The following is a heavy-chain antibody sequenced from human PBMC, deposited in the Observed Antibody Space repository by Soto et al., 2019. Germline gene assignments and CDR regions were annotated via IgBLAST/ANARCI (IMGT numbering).Heavy chain of an antibody. V-gene: IGHV1-3*01. Sequence: QVQLVQSGAEVKKPGASVKVSCKASGYTFTSYAMHWVRQAPGQRLEWMGWINAGNGNTKYSQKFQVRVTITRKTTASTGYMGLSRLRSEDTDVYYCTRVRIRWFEEFHRLGWFDPWGQGTLVTVSS. J-gene: IGHJ5*02. CDR2: INAGNGNT. D-gene: IGHD3-10*01. CDR1: GYTFTSYA. CDR3: TRVRIRWFEEFHRLGWFDP.